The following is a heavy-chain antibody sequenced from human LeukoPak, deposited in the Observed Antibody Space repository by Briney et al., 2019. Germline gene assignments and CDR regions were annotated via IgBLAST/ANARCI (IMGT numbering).Heavy chain of an antibody. Sequence: GESLKISCKGSGYSFTSYWIGWVRQMPGKGLEWMGIIYPGDSDTRCSPSFQGQVTISADKSISTAYLQWSSLKASDTAMYYCAGLQWFGELGQHAFDIWGQGTMVTVSS. J-gene: IGHJ3*02. CDR3: AGLQWFGELGQHAFDI. CDR1: GYSFTSYW. D-gene: IGHD3-10*01. CDR2: IYPGDSDT. V-gene: IGHV5-51*01.